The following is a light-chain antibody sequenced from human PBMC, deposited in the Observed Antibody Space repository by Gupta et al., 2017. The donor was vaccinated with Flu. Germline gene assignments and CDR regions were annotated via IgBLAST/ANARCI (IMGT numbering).Light chain of an antibody. Sequence: DIQMTQSQSSLSASVGDRVTITCRTNQSISTYLNWYQQKPGKVPKVLIYSVSTLQSGVPSRFSGSGTGTEFTLTISRRQPEDFATYNCQQRDSIPRTFGQGTKV. CDR3: QQRDSIPRT. J-gene: IGKJ1*01. CDR2: SVS. V-gene: IGKV1-39*01. CDR1: QSISTY.